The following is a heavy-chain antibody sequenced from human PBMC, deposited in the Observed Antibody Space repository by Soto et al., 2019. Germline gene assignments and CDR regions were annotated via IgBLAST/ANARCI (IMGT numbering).Heavy chain of an antibody. Sequence: SETLSLTCAVSGASISSGGYSWSWIRQPPGKGLEWIGYIYHSGSTYYNPSLKSRVTISVDRSKNQFSLKLSSVTAADTAVYYCARGPYYGDYVNAFDIWGQGTMVT. J-gene: IGHJ3*02. V-gene: IGHV4-30-2*01. D-gene: IGHD4-17*01. CDR1: GASISSGGYS. CDR3: ARGPYYGDYVNAFDI. CDR2: IYHSGST.